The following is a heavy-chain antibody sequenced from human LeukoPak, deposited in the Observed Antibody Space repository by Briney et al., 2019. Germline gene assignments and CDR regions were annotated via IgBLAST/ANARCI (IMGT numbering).Heavy chain of an antibody. CDR2: IYYSGST. CDR3: ARDREPDYYYGMDV. V-gene: IGHV4-59*01. D-gene: IGHD1-14*01. Sequence: PETLSLTCTVSGGSISSCYWSWIRHPPGKGLEWIGYIYYSGSTNYNPSLKSRVTISVDTSKNQFSLKLSSVTAADTAVYYCARDREPDYYYGMDVWGQGTTVTVSS. CDR1: GGSISSCY. J-gene: IGHJ6*02.